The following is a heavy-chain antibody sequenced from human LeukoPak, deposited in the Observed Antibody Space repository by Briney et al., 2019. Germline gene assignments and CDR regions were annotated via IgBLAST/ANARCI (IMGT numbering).Heavy chain of an antibody. Sequence: PSQTLSLTCTVSGDSISSDNYYWNWIRQPPGKGLEWIGYIYYSGSTYYNPSLKSRITISVDTSKNQFSLKLSSVTAADTAVYYCARGWTRGTYCSGGSCYSGYYGMDVWGQGTTVTVSS. CDR3: ARGWTRGTYCSGGSCYSGYYGMDV. CDR1: GDSISSDNYY. V-gene: IGHV4-30-4*01. J-gene: IGHJ6*02. D-gene: IGHD2-15*01. CDR2: IYYSGST.